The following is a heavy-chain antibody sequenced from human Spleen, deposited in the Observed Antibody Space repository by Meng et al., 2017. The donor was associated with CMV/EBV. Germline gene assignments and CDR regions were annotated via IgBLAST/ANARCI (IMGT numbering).Heavy chain of an antibody. Sequence: SETLSLTCTVSGGSISSYYWSWIRLPPGKGLEWIGYIYYSGSTNYNPSLKSRVTISVDTSKTQFSLKLSSLTAADTAVYYCARGRRFLEAGVFDLWGRGTLVTVSS. CDR2: IYYSGST. CDR3: ARGRRFLEAGVFDL. D-gene: IGHD3-3*01. CDR1: GGSISSYY. J-gene: IGHJ2*01. V-gene: IGHV4-59*01.